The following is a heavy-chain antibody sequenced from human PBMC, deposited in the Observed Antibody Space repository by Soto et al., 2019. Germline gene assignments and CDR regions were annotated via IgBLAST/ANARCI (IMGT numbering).Heavy chain of an antibody. D-gene: IGHD2-21*01. J-gene: IGHJ4*02. CDR2: ISGTGVST. CDR1: GFSFSNKA. CDR3: AKENGFLFINLGASGFGY. Sequence: EVLLLESGGGLVQPGGSLRLSCAASGFSFSNKAMSWVRQAPGKGLECVSIISGTGVSTYYTDSLKGRFTISRDNSKNMVYLEINSLRAEDPAVYYCAKENGFLFINLGASGFGYWGQGTLVSVSS. V-gene: IGHV3-23*01.